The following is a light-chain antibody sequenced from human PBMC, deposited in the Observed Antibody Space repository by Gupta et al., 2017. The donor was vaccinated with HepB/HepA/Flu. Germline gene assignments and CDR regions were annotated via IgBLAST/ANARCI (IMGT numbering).Light chain of an antibody. V-gene: IGLV3-19*01. CDR2: GKN. CDR3: NSRDSSGNHLRVV. CDR1: SLRSYY. J-gene: IGLJ2*01. Sequence: SELTQDPAVSVALGKTVRITCQGDSLRSYYASWYQQKPGQAPVLVIYGKNNRPSGIPDRFSGSSSGNTATLTITGAQAEDEADYYCNSRDSSGNHLRVVFGGGTKLTVL.